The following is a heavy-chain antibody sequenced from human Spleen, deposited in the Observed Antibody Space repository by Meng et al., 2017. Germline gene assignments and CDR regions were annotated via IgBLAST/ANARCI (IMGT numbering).Heavy chain of an antibody. Sequence: GGSLRLSCVVSGFTFSPSWMSWVRQAPGKGLEWVANINQGGSEKYYLDSVKGRFTISRDNAKSSVFLQMNSLTAEDTGVYYCATSSAAAGNDWGRGTLVTVSS. CDR3: ATSSAAAGND. D-gene: IGHD6-13*01. CDR2: INQGGSEK. V-gene: IGHV3-7*01. CDR1: GFTFSPSW. J-gene: IGHJ4*02.